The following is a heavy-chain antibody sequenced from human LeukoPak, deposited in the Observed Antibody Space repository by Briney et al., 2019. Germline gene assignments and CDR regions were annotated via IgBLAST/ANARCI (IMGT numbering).Heavy chain of an antibody. J-gene: IGHJ4*02. D-gene: IGHD1-26*01. CDR2: ISSSSSYI. Sequence: GGSLRLSCGASGFTFSSYAMSWVRQAPGKGLEWVSSISSSSSYIYYADSVKGRFTISRDNAKNSLYLQMNSLRAEDTAVYYCARALVGATTFDYWGQGTLVTVSS. V-gene: IGHV3-21*01. CDR1: GFTFSSYA. CDR3: ARALVGATTFDY.